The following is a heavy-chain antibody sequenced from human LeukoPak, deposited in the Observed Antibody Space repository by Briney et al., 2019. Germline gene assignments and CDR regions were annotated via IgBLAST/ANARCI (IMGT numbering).Heavy chain of an antibody. Sequence: PGGSLRLSCAASGFTFSDYYMSWIRQAPGKGLEWVSYISSSGSTIYYADSVRGRFTISRDNAKNSLYLQMNSLRAEDTAVYYCARENLAVGLNWFDPRGQGTLVTVSS. CDR1: GFTFSDYY. CDR3: ARENLAVGLNWFDP. CDR2: ISSSGSTI. D-gene: IGHD6-19*01. J-gene: IGHJ5*02. V-gene: IGHV3-11*01.